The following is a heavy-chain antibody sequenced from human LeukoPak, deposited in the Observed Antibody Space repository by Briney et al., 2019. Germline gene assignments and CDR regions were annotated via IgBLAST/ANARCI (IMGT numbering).Heavy chain of an antibody. J-gene: IGHJ4*02. CDR3: ARELRTFDS. V-gene: IGHV3-7*01. CDR1: GFTFSRYW. CDR2: IKHNGDEL. D-gene: IGHD3-16*01. Sequence: GGSLRLSCAAFGFTFSRYWMTWVRQAPGKGLEWVANIKHNGDELNYVDSVEDRFTISRDNAKNSLYLHMTSLRAEDTAVYYCARELRTFDSWGQGTLVTVSS.